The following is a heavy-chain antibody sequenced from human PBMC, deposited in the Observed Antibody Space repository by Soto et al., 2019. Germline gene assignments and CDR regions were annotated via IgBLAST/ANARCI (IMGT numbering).Heavy chain of an antibody. CDR3: AKRKLSGGHFHT. Sequence: EVQLLVSGGDLVQPGGSLRLTCAASGFTFPNYVMSWARQAPGKGLQWVSTITGSGDATSYADSVRGRFTISRDNSKSSLYMDMSSLRAEDTAVYYCAKRKLSGGHFHTWAQGKMVTVSS. J-gene: IGHJ3*02. CDR1: GFTFPNYV. V-gene: IGHV3-23*01. D-gene: IGHD3-16*01. CDR2: ITGSGDAT.